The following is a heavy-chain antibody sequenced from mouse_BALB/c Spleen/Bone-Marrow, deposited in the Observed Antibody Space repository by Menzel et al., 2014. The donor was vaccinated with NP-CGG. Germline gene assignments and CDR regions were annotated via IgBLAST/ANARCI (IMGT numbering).Heavy chain of an antibody. CDR2: ISYSDSA. Sequence: EVKLVESGPGLVKPSHSLSLTCTVTGYSITSDYDWNWIRQFPGNKLEWMGYISYSDSASYNPSLKSRISITRDTSKNQFFLHLNSVTTEDTATYYCTRGGVDFDYWGQGTTLTVSS. CDR1: GYSITSDYD. CDR3: TRGGVDFDY. J-gene: IGHJ2*01. V-gene: IGHV3-2*02. D-gene: IGHD1-1*01.